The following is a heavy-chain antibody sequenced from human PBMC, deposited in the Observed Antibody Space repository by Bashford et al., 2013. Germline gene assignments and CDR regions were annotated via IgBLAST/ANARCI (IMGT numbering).Heavy chain of an antibody. CDR1: GGSISSGGYS. Sequence: SETLSLTCAVSGGSISSGGYSWSWIRQPPGKGLEWIGYIYHSGSTYYNPSLKSRVTISVDRSKNQFSLKLSSVTAADTAVYYCARATAYCGGDCYNWFDPWGQGTLVTVSS. D-gene: IGHD2-21*02. CDR3: ARATAYCGGDCYNWFDP. CDR2: IYHSGST. J-gene: IGHJ5*02. V-gene: IGHV4-30-2*01.